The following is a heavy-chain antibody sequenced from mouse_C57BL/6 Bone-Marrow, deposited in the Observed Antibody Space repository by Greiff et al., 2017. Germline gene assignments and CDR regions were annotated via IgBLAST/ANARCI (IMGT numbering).Heavy chain of an antibody. V-gene: IGHV1-76*01. Sequence: QVQLKESGAELVRPGASVKLSCKASGYTFTDYYINWVKQRPGQGLEWIARIYPGSGNTYYNEKFKGKATLTAEKSSSTAYMQLSSLTSEDSAVYFCAKGNDYGRGTYAMDYWAQGTSVTVSS. J-gene: IGHJ4*01. D-gene: IGHD1-1*01. CDR1: GYTFTDYY. CDR2: IYPGSGNT. CDR3: AKGNDYGRGTYAMDY.